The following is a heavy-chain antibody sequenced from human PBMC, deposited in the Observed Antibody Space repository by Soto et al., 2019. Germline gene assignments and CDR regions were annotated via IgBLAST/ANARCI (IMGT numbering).Heavy chain of an antibody. D-gene: IGHD3-16*01. Sequence: QVQLTESGGGWVKPGGSLRLSCAASGFTFSGLYMSWIRQAPGKGLEWVSCNASSGVKKYYAESVRGRFSISRDNAKNSLYLQMNSLRAEDTAVSYCARDRGGVTGDYFDYWGQGTLVTVSS. CDR1: GFTFSGLY. V-gene: IGHV3-11*01. CDR3: ARDRGGVTGDYFDY. J-gene: IGHJ4*02. CDR2: NASSGVKK.